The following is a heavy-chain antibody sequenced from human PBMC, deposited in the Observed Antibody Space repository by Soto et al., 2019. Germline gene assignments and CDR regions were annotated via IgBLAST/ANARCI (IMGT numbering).Heavy chain of an antibody. D-gene: IGHD1-1*01. Sequence: QVQLVESGGGVVQPGRSLRLSCAASAFTLSKFAMHWVRQAPGKGLEWVAVTSKDGINTYYADAVKGRFTISRDNSKSTIYLQRNSLRTEDTAMYYCARGNMDVWGQGTTVTVSS. J-gene: IGHJ6*02. CDR2: TSKDGINT. V-gene: IGHV3-30-3*01. CDR3: ARGNMDV. CDR1: AFTLSKFA.